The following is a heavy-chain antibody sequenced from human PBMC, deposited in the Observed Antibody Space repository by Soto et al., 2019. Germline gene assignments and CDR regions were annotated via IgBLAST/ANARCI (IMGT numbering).Heavy chain of an antibody. V-gene: IGHV3-48*01. CDR1: GLTFSSYS. Sequence: GGAVRLCSAGSGLTFSSYSMNCVRQAPGKGLEWVSYINSNNKNIYYEDSVKGRFTISRDHAKNSLYLQMNSLRAEDTAVYYCVRDHGVWDRNYDAFDFWGQGTMVTVSS. D-gene: IGHD4-4*01. J-gene: IGHJ3*01. CDR3: VRDHGVWDRNYDAFDF. CDR2: INSNNKNI.